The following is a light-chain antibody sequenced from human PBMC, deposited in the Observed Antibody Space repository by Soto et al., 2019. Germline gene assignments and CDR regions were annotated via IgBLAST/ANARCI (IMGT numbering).Light chain of an antibody. Sequence: DIKMSLSPSTLSGSVGDRVTITCRASQTISSWLAWYQQKPGKAPKLLIYKASTLKSGVPSRFSGSGSGTEFTLTISSLQPDDFATYYCQHYNSYSEAFGQGSKVDVK. V-gene: IGKV1-5*03. CDR3: QHYNSYSEA. J-gene: IGKJ1*01. CDR2: KAS. CDR1: QTISSW.